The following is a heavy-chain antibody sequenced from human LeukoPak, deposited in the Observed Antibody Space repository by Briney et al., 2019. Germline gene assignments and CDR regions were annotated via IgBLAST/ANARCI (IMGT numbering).Heavy chain of an antibody. CDR3: AKDRGVAATYGMDV. D-gene: IGHD2-15*01. CDR2: ISYDGSNK. CDR1: GFTFSSYG. Sequence: PGGSLRLSCAASGFTFSSYGMHWVRQAPGKGLEWVAVISYDGSNKYYADSVKGRFTISRDNSKNTLYLQMNSLRAEDTAVYYCAKDRGVAATYGMDVWGQGTTVTVSS. J-gene: IGHJ6*02. V-gene: IGHV3-30*18.